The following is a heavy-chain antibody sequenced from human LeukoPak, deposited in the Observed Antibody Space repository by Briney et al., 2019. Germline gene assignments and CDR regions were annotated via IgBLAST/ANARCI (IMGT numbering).Heavy chain of an antibody. Sequence: PGGSLRLSCAASGFTFRSYTMNWVRQAPGKGLGWVSSITATSSYIYYADSLKGRFTVSRDAAKDSLYLQMHSLRAEDTAAYFCARDGSYYGGYYFDYWGQGTLVTVSS. V-gene: IGHV3-21*01. CDR1: GFTFRSYT. CDR2: ITATSSYI. J-gene: IGHJ4*02. D-gene: IGHD1-26*01. CDR3: ARDGSYYGGYYFDY.